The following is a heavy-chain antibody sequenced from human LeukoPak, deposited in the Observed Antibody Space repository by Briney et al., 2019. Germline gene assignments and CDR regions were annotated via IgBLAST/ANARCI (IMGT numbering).Heavy chain of an antibody. CDR3: AKATTVTTPYWFDP. CDR1: GFTFSNYG. V-gene: IGHV3-30*02. CDR2: IRSDGSNK. J-gene: IGHJ5*02. Sequence: GGSLRPSCAASGFTFSNYGMHWVRQAPGKGLEWVAFIRSDGSNKYYADSVKGRVTISRDNSKNTLYLQMNSLRAEDTAVYYCAKATTVTTPYWFDPWGQGTLVTVSS. D-gene: IGHD4-17*01.